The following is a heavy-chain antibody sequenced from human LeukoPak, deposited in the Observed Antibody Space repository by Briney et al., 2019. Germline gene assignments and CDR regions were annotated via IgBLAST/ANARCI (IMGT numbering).Heavy chain of an antibody. V-gene: IGHV1-24*01. CDR3: ARDEYYDSSGYYGVYFDY. D-gene: IGHD3-22*01. Sequence: ASVKVSCKVSGYTLTELSMHWVRQAPGKGLEWMGGFDPEDGETIYAQKLQGRVTMTTDTSTSTAYMELRSLRSDDTAVYYCARDEYYDSSGYYGVYFDYWGQGTLVTASS. J-gene: IGHJ4*02. CDR1: GYTLTELS. CDR2: FDPEDGET.